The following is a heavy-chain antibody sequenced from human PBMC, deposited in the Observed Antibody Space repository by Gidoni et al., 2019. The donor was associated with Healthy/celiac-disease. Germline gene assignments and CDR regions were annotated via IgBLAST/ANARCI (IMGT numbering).Heavy chain of an antibody. CDR3: ARVYCGGDCTTLYWFDP. CDR2: IIPIFGTA. J-gene: IGHJ5*02. CDR1: GGTFSSYA. Sequence: QVQLVQSGAEVKKPGSSVKVSCKASGGTFSSYAISWVRQAPGQGLEWMGGIIPIFGTANYAQKFQGRVTITADESTSTAYMELSSLRSEDTAVYYCARVYCGGDCTTLYWFDPWGQGTLVTVSS. V-gene: IGHV1-69*01. D-gene: IGHD2-21*02.